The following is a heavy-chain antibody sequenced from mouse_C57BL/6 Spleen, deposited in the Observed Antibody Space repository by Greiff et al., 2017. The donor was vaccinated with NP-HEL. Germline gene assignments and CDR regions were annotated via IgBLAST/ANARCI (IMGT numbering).Heavy chain of an antibody. CDR1: GFTFSSYT. CDR3: ARPLDYYGSSYDD. J-gene: IGHJ2*01. V-gene: IGHV5-9*04. Sequence: EVKLMESGGGLVKPGGSLKLSCAASGFTFSSYTMSWVRQTPEKRLEWVATISGGGGNTCYPDSVKGRFTISRDNAKNTLYLQMSRLRSEDTAVYDCARPLDYYGSSYDDWGKGTTLTVAS. CDR2: ISGGGGNT. D-gene: IGHD1-1*01.